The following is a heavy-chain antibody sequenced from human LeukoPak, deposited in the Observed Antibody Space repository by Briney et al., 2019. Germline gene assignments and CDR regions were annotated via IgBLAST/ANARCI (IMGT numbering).Heavy chain of an antibody. V-gene: IGHV6-1*01. CDR2: TFYRSKWYY. J-gene: IGHJ4*02. D-gene: IGHD3-10*01. Sequence: SQTLSLTCAVSGDIVSSNDAAGHWIRQSRSRGLEWLGRTFYRSKWYYDSAVSVKSRITINPDTSKNQFSLQLNSVTPEDTAVYYCARENTLVRGTRNPFDYWGRGTLVTVSS. CDR1: GDIVSSNDAA. CDR3: ARENTLVRGTRNPFDY.